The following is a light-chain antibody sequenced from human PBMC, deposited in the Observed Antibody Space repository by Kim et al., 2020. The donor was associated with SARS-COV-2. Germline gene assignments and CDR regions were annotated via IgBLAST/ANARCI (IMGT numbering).Light chain of an antibody. J-gene: IGLJ2*01. CDR3: SAWDGSLTAVV. CDR1: TNNVGNQG. V-gene: IGLV10-54*01. Sequence: RQTSTPPYTGNTNNVGNQGTTWLQHRQGHPPKVLSFRNNNRPSGISERFSASRSGNTASLTITGLQPEDEADYYCSAWDGSLTAVVFGGGTQLTVL. CDR2: RNN.